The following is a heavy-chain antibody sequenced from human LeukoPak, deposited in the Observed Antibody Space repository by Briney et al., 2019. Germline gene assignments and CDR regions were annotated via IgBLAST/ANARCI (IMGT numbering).Heavy chain of an antibody. Sequence: ASVKVSCKASGYTFTSYGISWVRQAPGQGLEWMGWISAYNGNTNYAQKLQGRVTMTTDTSTSTAYMELRSLRFDDTAVYYCARTLGIVGAKVYYYGMDVWGQGTTVTVSS. D-gene: IGHD1-26*01. CDR1: GYTFTSYG. CDR2: ISAYNGNT. J-gene: IGHJ6*02. CDR3: ARTLGIVGAKVYYYGMDV. V-gene: IGHV1-18*01.